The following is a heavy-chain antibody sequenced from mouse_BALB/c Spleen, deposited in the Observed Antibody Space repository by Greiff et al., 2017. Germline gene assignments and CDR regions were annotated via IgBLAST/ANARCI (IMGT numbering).Heavy chain of an antibody. J-gene: IGHJ4*01. V-gene: IGHV1-77*01. CDR2: IYPGSGST. CDR1: GYTFTDYV. CDR3: ARGGIYYGNYYAMDY. Sequence: VQLVESGPELVKPGASVKMSCKASGYTFTDYVISWVKQRTGQGLEWIGEIYPGSGSTYYNEKFKGKATLTADKSSNTAYMQLSSLTSEDSAVYFCARGGIYYGNYYAMDYWGQGTSVTVSS. D-gene: IGHD2-1*01.